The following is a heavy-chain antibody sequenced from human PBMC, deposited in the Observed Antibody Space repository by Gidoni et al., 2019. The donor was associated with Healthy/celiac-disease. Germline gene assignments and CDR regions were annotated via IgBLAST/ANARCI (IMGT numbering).Heavy chain of an antibody. J-gene: IGHJ6*02. CDR3: ARIGGDILTGYPPYYYYGMDV. Sequence: QAQLVESGGGVVQPGRSLRLSWAASGFTFSSYGLHWVRQAPGKGLEWVAVIWYDGSNKYYADSVKGRFTISRDNSKNTLYLQMNSLRAEDTAVYYCARIGGDILTGYPPYYYYGMDVWGQGTTVTVSS. CDR1: GFTFSSYG. D-gene: IGHD3-9*01. CDR2: IWYDGSNK. V-gene: IGHV3-33*01.